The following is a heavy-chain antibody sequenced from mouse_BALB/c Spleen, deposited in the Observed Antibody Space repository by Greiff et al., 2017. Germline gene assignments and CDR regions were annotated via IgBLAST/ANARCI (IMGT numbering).Heavy chain of an antibody. Sequence: DLVKPGASVKLSCKASGYTFTSYWINWIKQRPGQGLEWIGRIAPGSGSTYYNEMFKGKATLTVDTSSSTAYIQLSSLSSEDSAVYFCARDYYGSIHDWGQGTTLTVSS. D-gene: IGHD1-1*01. V-gene: IGHV1S41*01. CDR2: IAPGSGST. CDR3: ARDYYGSIHD. J-gene: IGHJ2*01. CDR1: GYTFTSYW.